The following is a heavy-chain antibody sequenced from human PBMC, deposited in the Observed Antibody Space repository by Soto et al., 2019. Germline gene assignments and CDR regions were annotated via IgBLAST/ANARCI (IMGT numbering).Heavy chain of an antibody. CDR1: GGPISSSSYY. D-gene: IGHD6-19*01. V-gene: IGHV4-39*01. CDR2: IYYSGST. J-gene: IGHJ4*02. Sequence: NPSETLSLTCTVSGGPISSSSYYWGWIRQPPGKGLEWIGSIYYSGSTYYNPSLKSRVTISVDTSKNQFSLKLSSVTAAGTAVYYCARGAVAAPFDYWRQGTPVTVSS. CDR3: ARGAVAAPFDY.